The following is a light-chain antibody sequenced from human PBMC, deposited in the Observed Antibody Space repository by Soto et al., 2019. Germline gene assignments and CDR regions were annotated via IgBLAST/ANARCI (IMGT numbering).Light chain of an antibody. CDR2: DAS. CDR1: QDISTF. V-gene: IGKV1-33*01. J-gene: IGKJ2*01. CDR3: QQYEDVPT. Sequence: DIQMTQSPSSLSASVGDRVTLTCQASQDISTFLNWYHQEPGQAPKLLISDASALETGVPSRFRGSGAGTDFTFPISSLQPRDVGTYYCQQYEDVPTFGQGTKVGIK.